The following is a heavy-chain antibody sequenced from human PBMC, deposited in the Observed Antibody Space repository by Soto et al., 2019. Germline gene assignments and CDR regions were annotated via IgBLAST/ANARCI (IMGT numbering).Heavy chain of an antibody. J-gene: IGHJ6*03. V-gene: IGHV1-46*01. Sequence: GASVKVSCKASGYTFTSYYMHWVRQAPGQGLEWMGIINPSGGSTSYAQKFQGRVTMTRDTSTSTVYMELSSLRSEDTTVYYSTRDYCSSPSCYGKYYYYYMDVWGKGTTVTVSS. CDR1: GYTFTSYY. CDR3: TRDYCSSPSCYGKYYYYYMDV. D-gene: IGHD2-2*01. CDR2: INPSGGST.